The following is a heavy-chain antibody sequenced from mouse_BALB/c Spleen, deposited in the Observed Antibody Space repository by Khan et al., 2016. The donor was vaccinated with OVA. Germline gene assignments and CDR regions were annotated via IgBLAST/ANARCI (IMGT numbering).Heavy chain of an antibody. CDR2: IRYDGNS. V-gene: IGHV3-6*02. J-gene: IGHJ3*01. CDR3: ARGGSSCPAWFAY. Sequence: EVQLQESGPGLVKPSQSLSLTCSVTGYSITSGYSWNWIRQFPGNKLEWMGDIRYDGNSNHNPTRKNRISIPRDTSKNQFFLKLNSVTAEDTATYYGARGGSSCPAWFAYWGQGTLVTVSA. CDR1: GYSITSGYS. D-gene: IGHD3-1*01.